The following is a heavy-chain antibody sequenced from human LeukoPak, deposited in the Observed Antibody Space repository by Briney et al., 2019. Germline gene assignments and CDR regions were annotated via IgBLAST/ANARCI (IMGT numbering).Heavy chain of an antibody. J-gene: IGHJ4*02. V-gene: IGHV3-33*06. D-gene: IGHD3-10*01. CDR3: AKVGFGELLSY. CDR2: ISYDGTNK. CDR1: GFTVSNYG. Sequence: GMSLTLSCAASGFTVSNYGMHWVRQAPGKGLEWVACISYDGTNKYYADSVKGRFTISRDNSKNTLYLQMNSLRAEDTAVYYCAKVGFGELLSYWGQGTLVTVSS.